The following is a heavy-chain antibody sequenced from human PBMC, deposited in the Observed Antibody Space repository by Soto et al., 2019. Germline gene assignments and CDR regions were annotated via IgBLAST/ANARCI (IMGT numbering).Heavy chain of an antibody. CDR2: ISGSGGST. D-gene: IGHD6-13*01. Sequence: PGGSLRLSCAASGFTFSSYAMSWVRQAPGKGLEWVSAISGSGGSTYYADSVKGRFTISRDNSKNTLYLQMNSLRAEDTAVYCCAKGIIAAAGTHSNRADYYSYYGMDVWGQGTTVNVSS. J-gene: IGHJ6*01. CDR3: AKGIIAAAGTHSNRADYYSYYGMDV. V-gene: IGHV3-23*01. CDR1: GFTFSSYA.